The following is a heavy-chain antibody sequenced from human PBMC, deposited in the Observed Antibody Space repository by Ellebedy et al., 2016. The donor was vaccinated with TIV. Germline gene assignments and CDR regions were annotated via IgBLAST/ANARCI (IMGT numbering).Heavy chain of an antibody. Sequence: GESLKISCAASGFTYRNSWMSWVRHPPGRGLEWVSRISDDGSNTHYADSVRGRFTISRDNAKNTLFLQMRSLRADDTAVYFCAREPYYPYYFDYWGQGTLVSVSS. CDR2: ISDDGSNT. CDR1: GFTYRNSW. CDR3: AREPYYPYYFDY. D-gene: IGHD3-22*01. J-gene: IGHJ4*02. V-gene: IGHV3-74*01.